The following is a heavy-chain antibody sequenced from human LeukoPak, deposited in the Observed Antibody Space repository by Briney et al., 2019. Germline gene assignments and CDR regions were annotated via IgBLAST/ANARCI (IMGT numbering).Heavy chain of an antibody. J-gene: IGHJ6*03. Sequence: ASVKVSCKASGYTFTNYGISWVRQAPGQGLEWMGWISGYNGNTNYAQKFQGRVTMTTDTSTSTAYMELRSLRSDDTAVYYCARDYGPLNPYYYYMDVWGKGTTVTVSS. V-gene: IGHV1-18*01. CDR1: GYTFTNYG. CDR3: ARDYGPLNPYYYYMDV. CDR2: ISGYNGNT. D-gene: IGHD4-17*01.